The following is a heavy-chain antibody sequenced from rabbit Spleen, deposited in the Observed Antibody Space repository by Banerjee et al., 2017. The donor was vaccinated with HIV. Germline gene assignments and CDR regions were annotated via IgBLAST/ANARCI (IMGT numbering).Heavy chain of an antibody. CDR2: AYGGSSGFT. CDR3: ARDTGSSFSSYGMDL. V-gene: IGHV1S40*01. CDR1: GFSFDSGSGFSFNSGYD. J-gene: IGHJ6*01. Sequence: QSLEESGGGLVKPGASLTLTCTASGFSFDSGSGFSFNSGYDMCWVRQAPGKGLEWVACAYGGSSGFTYFATWAKGRFTCSKTSSTTVTLQMTSLTVADTATYFCARDTGSSFSSYGMDLWGQGTLVTVS. D-gene: IGHD8-1*01.